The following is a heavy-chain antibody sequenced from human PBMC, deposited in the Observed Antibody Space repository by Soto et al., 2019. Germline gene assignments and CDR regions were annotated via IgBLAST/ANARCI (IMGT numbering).Heavy chain of an antibody. J-gene: IGHJ4*02. D-gene: IGHD1-26*01. V-gene: IGHV3-11*06. CDR3: ARDGPRLVGAYLDY. Sequence: QVQLVESGGGLVKPGGSLRLSCAASGFTFSDYYMSWIRQAPGKGLEWVSYISSSSSYTNYADSVKGRFTISRDNAKNSLYLQMNSLGAEDTAVYYCARDGPRLVGAYLDYWGQGTLVTVSS. CDR1: GFTFSDYY. CDR2: ISSSSSYT.